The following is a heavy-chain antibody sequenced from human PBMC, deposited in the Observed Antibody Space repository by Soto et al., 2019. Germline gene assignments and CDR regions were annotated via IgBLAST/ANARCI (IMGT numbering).Heavy chain of an antibody. CDR3: ARFVRYCSSTSCDWFDP. J-gene: IGHJ5*02. V-gene: IGHV1-8*01. D-gene: IGHD2-2*01. CDR1: GYTFTSYD. Sequence: ASVKVSCKASGYTFTSYDINWVRQATGQGLEWMGWMNPNSGNTGYAQKFQGRVTMTRNTSISTAYMELSSLRSEDTAVYYCARFVRYCSSTSCDWFDPWGQGTLVTVSS. CDR2: MNPNSGNT.